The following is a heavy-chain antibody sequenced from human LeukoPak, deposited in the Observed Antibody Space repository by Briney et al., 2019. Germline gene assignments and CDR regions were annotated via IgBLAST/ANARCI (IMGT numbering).Heavy chain of an antibody. J-gene: IGHJ6*02. CDR1: GYSFTTYW. CDR2: IYPGDSDT. Sequence: THGESLKISCKGSGYSFTTYWIGWVRQMPGKGLEWRGIIYPGDSDTRYSPSFQGQVTISADKSISTAYLQWSSLKASDTAMYYCARHRTYDSSGYSYYYYDMDVWGQGTTVTVSS. CDR3: ARHRTYDSSGYSYYYYDMDV. D-gene: IGHD3-22*01. V-gene: IGHV5-51*01.